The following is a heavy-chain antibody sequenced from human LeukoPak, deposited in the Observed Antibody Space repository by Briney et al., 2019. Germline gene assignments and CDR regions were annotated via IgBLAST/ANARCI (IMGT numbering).Heavy chain of an antibody. J-gene: IGHJ3*02. CDR2: TYYRSKWYN. CDR3: ARGGAGGRASDI. V-gene: IGHV6-1*01. CDR1: GDSVSTNSAA. D-gene: IGHD2-15*01. Sequence: SQTLSLTCAISGDSVSTNSAAWSWLRQSPSRGVEWLGSTYYRSKWYNDYAVSVKSRLTINPATSKNQFSLQLNSVTPEDTAVYYCARGGAGGRASDIWGQGTMVTVSS.